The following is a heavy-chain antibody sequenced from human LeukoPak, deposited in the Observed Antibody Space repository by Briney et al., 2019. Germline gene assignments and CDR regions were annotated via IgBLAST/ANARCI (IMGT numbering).Heavy chain of an antibody. J-gene: IGHJ4*02. CDR3: ARDPPPPRRGGGGEFDH. CDR1: GFTFSSYS. CDR2: ISSSSSYI. V-gene: IGHV3-21*01. D-gene: IGHD3-16*01. Sequence: GGSLRLSCAASGFTFSSYSMNWVRQAPGKGLEWVSSISSSSSYIYYADSVKGRFTISRDNAKNSLYLQMNSLRAEDTAVYYWARDPPPPRRGGGGEFDHRGQGTLVTVSS.